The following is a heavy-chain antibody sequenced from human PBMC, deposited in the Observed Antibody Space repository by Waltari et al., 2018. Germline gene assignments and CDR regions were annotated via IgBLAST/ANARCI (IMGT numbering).Heavy chain of an antibody. CDR3: TREGGTSGYSGYFDT. CDR2: ISYDGFSK. Sequence: PLVESGGGVVQPGRFLRLSCAAPGFTFSHHIINWVRRAPGKGLEWVAAISYDGFSKYYADSVKGRFTIAGDTSKTTVNLQMNSLNTEDTAVYYCTREGGTSGYSGYFDTWGQGTLVTVSS. CDR1: GFTFSHHI. J-gene: IGHJ4*02. V-gene: IGHV3-30-3*01. D-gene: IGHD2-2*01.